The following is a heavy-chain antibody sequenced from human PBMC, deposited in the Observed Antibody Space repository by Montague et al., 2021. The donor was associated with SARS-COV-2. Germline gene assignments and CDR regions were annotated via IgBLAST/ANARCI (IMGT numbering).Heavy chain of an antibody. CDR2: TYYRSKWYN. CDR1: RDSVSSNSAA. CDR3: ARGLWFGELLKRYYYYGMDV. D-gene: IGHD3-10*01. V-gene: IGHV6-1*01. Sequence: CAISRDSVSSNSAAWNWIRQSPSRGLEWLGRTYYRSKWYNDYAVSVKSRITINPDTSKNQFSLQLNSVTPEDTAVYYCARGLWFGELLKRYYYYGMDVWGPGTTVTVSS. J-gene: IGHJ6*02.